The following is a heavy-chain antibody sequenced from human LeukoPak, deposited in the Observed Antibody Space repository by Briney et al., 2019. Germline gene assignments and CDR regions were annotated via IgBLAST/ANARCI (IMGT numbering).Heavy chain of an antibody. CDR3: ARESSSWYFSAFDI. J-gene: IGHJ3*02. CDR1: GGSISSYY. CDR2: IYTSGST. V-gene: IGHV4-4*07. D-gene: IGHD6-13*01. Sequence: SETLSLTCTVSGGSISSYYWSWIRQPAGKGLEWIGRIYTSGSTNYNPSLKSRVTMSVDTSKNQFSLKLSSVTAADTAVYYCARESSSWYFSAFDIWGQGTMVTVSS.